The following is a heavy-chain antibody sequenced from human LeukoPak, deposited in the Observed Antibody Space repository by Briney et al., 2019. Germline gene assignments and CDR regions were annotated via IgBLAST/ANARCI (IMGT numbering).Heavy chain of an antibody. V-gene: IGHV5-10-1*01. Sequence: GESLKISCKGSGYSFTSYWISWVRQMPGKGLEWMGRIDPSDSYTNYSPSFQGHVTISADKSISTAYLQWSGLKASDTAMYYCARHLTGYHSPLYYFDYWGQGTLVTVSS. D-gene: IGHD3-9*01. CDR1: GYSFTSYW. CDR2: IDPSDSYT. J-gene: IGHJ4*02. CDR3: ARHLTGYHSPLYYFDY.